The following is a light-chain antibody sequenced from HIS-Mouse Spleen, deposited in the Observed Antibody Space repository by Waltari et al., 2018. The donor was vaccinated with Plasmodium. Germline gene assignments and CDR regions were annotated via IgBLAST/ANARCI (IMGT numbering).Light chain of an antibody. J-gene: IGLJ2*01. CDR1: KLGDKY. Sequence: SYELTQPPSVSVSPGQTASITCSGDKLGDKYACWYQQKPGQSPVLVRYQDSKRPSGIHGRLSGSNSGNTATLTISGTQAMDEADYYCQAWDSSTVVFGGGTKLTVL. CDR2: QDS. V-gene: IGLV3-1*01. CDR3: QAWDSSTVV.